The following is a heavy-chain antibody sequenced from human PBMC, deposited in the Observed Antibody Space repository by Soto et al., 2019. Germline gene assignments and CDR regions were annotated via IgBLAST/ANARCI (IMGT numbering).Heavy chain of an antibody. D-gene: IGHD6-19*01. J-gene: IGHJ6*03. CDR3: ARAYSSGWLRSGSYYYYMDV. V-gene: IGHV4-59*01. CDR2: IYYSGST. CDR1: GGSISSYY. Sequence: SETLSLTCTVSGGSISSYYWSWIRQPPGKGLEWIGYIYYSGSTNYNPSLKSRVTISVDTSKNQFSLKLSSVTAADTAVYYCARAYSSGWLRSGSYYYYMDVWGKGTTVTVSS.